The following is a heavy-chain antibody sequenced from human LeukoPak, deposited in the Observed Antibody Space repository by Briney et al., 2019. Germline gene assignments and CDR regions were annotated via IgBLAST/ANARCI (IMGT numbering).Heavy chain of an antibody. CDR2: ISDIGSI. V-gene: IGHV4-59*08. Sequence: SGTLSLTCTVSGGSISSYYWSWIRQPPGKGLEWIAYISDIGSINYNPSLKSRVTISLETSKNQFSLKLSSVTAADTAVYYCAGHHPRNTVDFWGQGTLVTVSS. J-gene: IGHJ4*02. CDR1: GGSISSYY. D-gene: IGHD2/OR15-2a*01. CDR3: AGHHPRNTVDF.